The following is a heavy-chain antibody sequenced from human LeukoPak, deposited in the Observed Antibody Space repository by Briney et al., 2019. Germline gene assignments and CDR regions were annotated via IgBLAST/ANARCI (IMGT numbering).Heavy chain of an antibody. D-gene: IGHD5-12*01. V-gene: IGHV4-59*01. CDR2: MYYSGST. CDR1: GGSISSDY. J-gene: IGHJ6*04. Sequence: SETLSLTCTVSGGSISSDYWSWIRQPPGKGLEWIGYMYYSGSTNYNPSLKSRVTISVDTSKNQFSLKLSSVTATDTAVYYCARAGYSGSDFSVWGKGSTVTVSS. CDR3: ARAGYSGSDFSV.